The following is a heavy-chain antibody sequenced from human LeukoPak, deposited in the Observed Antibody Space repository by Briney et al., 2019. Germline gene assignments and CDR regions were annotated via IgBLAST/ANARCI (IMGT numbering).Heavy chain of an antibody. Sequence: PGGSLRLSCAASGFTFSSYAMSWVRQAPGKGLGWVSAISGSGGSTYYADSVKGRFTISRDNSKNTLYLQMNSLRAEDTAVYYCAKGDILTMYYYYGMDVWGQGTTVTVSS. CDR3: AKGDILTMYYYYGMDV. CDR2: ISGSGGST. J-gene: IGHJ6*02. CDR1: GFTFSSYA. V-gene: IGHV3-23*01. D-gene: IGHD3-9*01.